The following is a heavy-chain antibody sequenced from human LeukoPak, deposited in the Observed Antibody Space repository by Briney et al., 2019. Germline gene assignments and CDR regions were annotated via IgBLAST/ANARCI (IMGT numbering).Heavy chain of an antibody. CDR3: ARDRDESGSYSRPFDY. CDR1: GFTFSSYA. D-gene: IGHD1-26*01. CDR2: ISYDGSNK. V-gene: IGHV3-30*01. J-gene: IGHJ4*02. Sequence: GRSLRLSCAASGFTFSSYAMHWVRQAPGKGLEWVAVISYDGSNKYYADSVKGRFTISRDNSKNTLYLQMNSLRAEDTAVYYCARDRDESGSYSRPFDYWGQGTLVTVSS.